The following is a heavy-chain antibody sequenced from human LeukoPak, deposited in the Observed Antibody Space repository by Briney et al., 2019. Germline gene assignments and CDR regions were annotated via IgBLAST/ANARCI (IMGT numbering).Heavy chain of an antibody. CDR1: GFSLSTSGMC. J-gene: IGHJ4*02. D-gene: IGHD6-13*01. Sequence: SGPALVKPTQTLTLTCTFSGFSLSTSGMCVSWIRQPSGKALEWLAHIDWDDDKYYSTSLKTRLTISKDTSKNQVVLTMTNMDPVDTATYYCARIDSSSWSLDYWGQGTLVTVTS. CDR2: IDWDDDK. CDR3: ARIDSSSWSLDY. V-gene: IGHV2-70*01.